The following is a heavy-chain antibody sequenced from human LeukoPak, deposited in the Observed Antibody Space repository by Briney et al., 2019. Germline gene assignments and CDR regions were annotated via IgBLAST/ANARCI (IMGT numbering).Heavy chain of an antibody. V-gene: IGHV4-30-4*07. CDR3: ARETVAADPAYYYYYYMDV. CDR2: IRYSGST. Sequence: SETLSLTCEVSGDSLSSGGYSWSWIRQPPGKGLEWIGYIRYSGSTYYNPSLKSRLTMSVEASKTQFSLRLSSVTAADTAVYYCARETVAADPAYYYYYYMDVWGKGTTVTISS. D-gene: IGHD6-19*01. CDR1: GDSLSSGGYS. J-gene: IGHJ6*03.